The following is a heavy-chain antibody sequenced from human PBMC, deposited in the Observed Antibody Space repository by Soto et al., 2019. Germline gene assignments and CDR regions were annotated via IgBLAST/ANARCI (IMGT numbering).Heavy chain of an antibody. J-gene: IGHJ6*02. Sequence: CAVSGFPDIRNNKSWVRQDHGKGLDWVSVIYSGGSTYYADSVKGRFTISRDNSKNTLYLQMNSLRAEDTAVYYCARYRRRRELLAKGYYYGMYGCVPET. CDR1: GFPDIRNN. V-gene: IGHV3-53*01. CDR3: ARYRRRRELLAKGYYYGMYG. D-gene: IGHD1-26*01. CDR2: IYSGGST.